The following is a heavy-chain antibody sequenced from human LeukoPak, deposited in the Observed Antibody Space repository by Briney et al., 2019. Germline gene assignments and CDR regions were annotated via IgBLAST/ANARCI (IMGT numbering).Heavy chain of an antibody. V-gene: IGHV4-34*01. CDR3: AIQGQQLVFVDY. CDR1: GGSFSGYY. CDR2: INHSGST. J-gene: IGHJ4*02. Sequence: ASETLSLTCAVYGGSFSGYYWSWIRQPPGKGLEWIGEINHSGSTNYNPSLKSRVTISVDTSKNQFSLKLSSVTAADTAVYYCAIQGQQLVFVDYWGQGTLVTVSS. D-gene: IGHD6-13*01.